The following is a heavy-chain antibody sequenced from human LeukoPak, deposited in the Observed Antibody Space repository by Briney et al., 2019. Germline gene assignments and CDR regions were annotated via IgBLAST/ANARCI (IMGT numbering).Heavy chain of an antibody. CDR3: AKDRGSGYDSGY. CDR2: ISGSGGGT. V-gene: IGHV3-23*01. Sequence: PGGSLRLSCAASGFTFSSYALSWVRQAPGKGLEWVSAISGSGGGTYYADSVKGRFTISRDNSKNTLYLQMNSLRAEDTAVYYCAKDRGSGYDSGYWGQGTLVTVSS. J-gene: IGHJ4*02. CDR1: GFTFSSYA. D-gene: IGHD5-12*01.